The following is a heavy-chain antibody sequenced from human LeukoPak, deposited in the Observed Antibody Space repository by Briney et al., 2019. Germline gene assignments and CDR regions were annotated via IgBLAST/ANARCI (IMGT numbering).Heavy chain of an antibody. CDR2: ISSSSNTI. V-gene: IGHV3-48*01. Sequence: PGGSLRLSCAASGFTFNSYGIHWVRQAPGKGLEWVSYISSSSNTIYYADSVKGRFTISRDNAKNSLYLQMNSLRAEDTAVYYCARRFMTTVFSWGQGTLVTVSS. J-gene: IGHJ5*02. CDR1: GFTFNSYG. D-gene: IGHD4-17*01. CDR3: ARRFMTTVFS.